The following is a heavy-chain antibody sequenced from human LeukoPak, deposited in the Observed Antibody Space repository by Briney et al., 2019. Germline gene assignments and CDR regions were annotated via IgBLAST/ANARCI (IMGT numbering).Heavy chain of an antibody. Sequence: GESLKISCKGSGYTFSGYWIGWVRQMPGRGLEWMGIIYPGDSDTRYSPSLQGQVTISVDTSIGTAYLQWSSLKASDTAIYYCARQNDFRLDYWGQGTLVTVSS. CDR2: IYPGDSDT. CDR3: ARQNDFRLDY. J-gene: IGHJ4*02. CDR1: GYTFSGYW. V-gene: IGHV5-51*01. D-gene: IGHD3-3*01.